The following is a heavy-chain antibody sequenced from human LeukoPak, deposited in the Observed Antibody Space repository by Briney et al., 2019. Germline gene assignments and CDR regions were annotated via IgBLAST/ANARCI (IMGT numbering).Heavy chain of an antibody. Sequence: SETLSLTCTVSGGSISSGGYYWSWIRQHPGKGLEWIGYIFYSGSTYYNPSLKSRVTISVDTSKNQFSLKLSSVTAADTAVYYCARAMIKGEYYFDYWGQGTLSPSPQ. CDR2: IFYSGST. CDR3: ARAMIKGEYYFDY. J-gene: IGHJ4*02. D-gene: IGHD3-16*01. V-gene: IGHV4-31*03. CDR1: GGSISSGGYY.